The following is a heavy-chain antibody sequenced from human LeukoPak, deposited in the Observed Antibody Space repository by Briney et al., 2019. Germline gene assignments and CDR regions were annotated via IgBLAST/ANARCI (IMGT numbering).Heavy chain of an antibody. J-gene: IGHJ4*02. D-gene: IGHD4-23*01. CDR2: IIPSFGTA. CDR3: ARRATVVTPADY. V-gene: IGHV1-69*05. CDR1: GGTFSSYA. Sequence: SVKVSCKASGGTFSSYAISWVRQAPGQGLEWMGGIIPSFGTANYAQKFQGRVTITTDESTSTAYMELSSLRSEDTAVYYCARRATVVTPADYWGQGTLVTVSS.